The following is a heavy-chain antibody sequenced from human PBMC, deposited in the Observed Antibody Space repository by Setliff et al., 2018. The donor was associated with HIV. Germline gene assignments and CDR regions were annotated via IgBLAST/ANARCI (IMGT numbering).Heavy chain of an antibody. J-gene: IGHJ4*02. CDR3: ARQVGSQYSYWAYYFDS. Sequence: SETLSLTCTVSGGSISGFYWNWIRQSAGKGLQWIGRIYDSGSTKYNPSLKSRVTISLDTSTNRFSLKLNSVTAADTAIYYCARQVGSQYSYWAYYFDSWGQGALVTVSS. D-gene: IGHD5-18*01. V-gene: IGHV4-4*07. CDR2: IYDSGST. CDR1: GGSISGFY.